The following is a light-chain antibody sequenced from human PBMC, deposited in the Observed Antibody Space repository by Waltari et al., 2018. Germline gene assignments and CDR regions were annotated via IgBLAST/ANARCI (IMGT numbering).Light chain of an antibody. CDR3: CSYAGIWV. Sequence: QSALTQPRSVPGSPGQSGSISCTGTGSAAGDFNSVSWYHQHPGTAPTLAIFDVTKRPSGVPDRFSGSKSGTSASLTVSGLQAEDEADYYCCSYAGIWVFGGGTKLTVL. CDR2: DVT. CDR1: GSAAGDFNS. J-gene: IGLJ3*02. V-gene: IGLV2-11*01.